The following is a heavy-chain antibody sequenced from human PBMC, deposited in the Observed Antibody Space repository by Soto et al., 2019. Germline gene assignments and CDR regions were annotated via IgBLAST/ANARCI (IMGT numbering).Heavy chain of an antibody. CDR1: GFTFNNHG. J-gene: IGHJ4*02. CDR2: ISFDGRHK. Sequence: GGSLRLSCEASGFTFNNHGMHWVRQAPGKGLEWVAVISFDGRHKDYADFAKGRFTVSRDNSKSTVYLEMNSLKVDDTAMYYCAKDSSGWYFFFDYWGQGTQVTVSS. V-gene: IGHV3-30*18. D-gene: IGHD6-19*01. CDR3: AKDSSGWYFFFDY.